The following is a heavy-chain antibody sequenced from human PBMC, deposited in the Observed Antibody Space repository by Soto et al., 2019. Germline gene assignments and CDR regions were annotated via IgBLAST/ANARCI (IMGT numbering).Heavy chain of an antibody. CDR3: AREVGGYDTSGYYTTNNTFDP. V-gene: IGHV1-69*12. CDR2: IIPISGTA. Sequence: QVQLVQSGAEVKKPGSSVKVSCKASGGTFSSYAISWVRQAPGPGLEWMGGIIPISGTANYAQKFQGRVTITADESTSKAYMELSSLRSGDTAVYYCAREVGGYDTSGYYTTNNTFDPWGQGTLVTVSS. CDR1: GGTFSSYA. J-gene: IGHJ5*02. D-gene: IGHD3-22*01.